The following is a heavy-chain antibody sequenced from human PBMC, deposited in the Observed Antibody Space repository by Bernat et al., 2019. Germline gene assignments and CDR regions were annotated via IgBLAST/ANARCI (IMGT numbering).Heavy chain of an antibody. CDR3: ERGGSGWYRHPSVFDY. V-gene: IGHV4-4*02. J-gene: IGHJ4*02. CDR1: GGSISSSNW. Sequence: QVQLQESGPGLVKPSGTLSLTCAVSGGSISSSNWWSWVRQPPGKGLEWIGESYHSGSTNYNPSLKSRATISLDKTKNQFSLKLSSVTAADTAVYYCERGGSGWYRHPSVFDYWGQGTLVTVSS. D-gene: IGHD6-19*01. CDR2: SYHSGST.